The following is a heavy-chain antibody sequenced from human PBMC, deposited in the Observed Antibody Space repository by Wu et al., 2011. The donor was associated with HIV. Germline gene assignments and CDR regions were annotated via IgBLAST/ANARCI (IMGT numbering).Heavy chain of an antibody. V-gene: IGHV1-18*04. CDR1: GYIFTAYY. J-gene: IGHJ4*02. CDR3: ARVLSGSHTAVEY. CDR2: IITYSGNT. D-gene: IGHD1-26*01. Sequence: QVQLVQSGAEVKKPGASVKVSCKASGYIFTAYYIYWVRQAPGQGLEWMGWIITYSGNTNYAQKFQGRVTMTTDTSTSTAYMELRSLRSDGTAVYYCARVLSGSHTAVEYWGQGTLVTVSS.